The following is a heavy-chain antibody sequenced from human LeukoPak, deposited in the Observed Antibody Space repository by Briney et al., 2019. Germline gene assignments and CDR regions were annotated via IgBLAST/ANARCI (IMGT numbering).Heavy chain of an antibody. V-gene: IGHV1-2*02. D-gene: IGHD6-19*01. CDR3: ARDQGLAQWLAGPRITRYYFDY. CDR1: GYTFTGYY. J-gene: IGHJ4*02. Sequence: ASVKVSCKASGYTFTGYYMHWVRQAPGQGLEWMGWINPNSGGTNYAQKFQGRVTMTRDTSISTAYMELSRLRSDDTAVYYCARDQGLAQWLAGPRITRYYFDYWGQGTLVTVSS. CDR2: INPNSGGT.